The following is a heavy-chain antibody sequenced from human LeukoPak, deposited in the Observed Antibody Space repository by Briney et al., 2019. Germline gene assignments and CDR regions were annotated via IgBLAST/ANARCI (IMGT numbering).Heavy chain of an antibody. Sequence: SETLSLTCGITGHSISSAYYWGWIRQSPGKGLEFIGNIYHSGTTNYNPSLKSRVTISVDTSKNHASLKVTSLTATDTAVYYCARTRSSWYRDAFDIWGEGRMVTVSS. J-gene: IGHJ3*02. V-gene: IGHV4-38-2*01. CDR2: IYHSGTT. CDR1: GHSISSAYY. D-gene: IGHD6-19*01. CDR3: ARTRSSWYRDAFDI.